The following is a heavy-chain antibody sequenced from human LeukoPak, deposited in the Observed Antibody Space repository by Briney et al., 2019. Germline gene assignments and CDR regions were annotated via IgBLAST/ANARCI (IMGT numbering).Heavy chain of an antibody. Sequence: ASVKVSCKASGGTFSSYAISWVRQAPGQGLEWMGGIIPILGTAKNAQKFQGRVTITADKSTSTAYMELSSLRSEDTALYYCARGLIPSAIKYFQHWGQGTLVTVSS. CDR3: ARGLIPSAIKYFQH. D-gene: IGHD2-2*01. J-gene: IGHJ1*01. V-gene: IGHV1-69*06. CDR1: GGTFSSYA. CDR2: IIPILGTA.